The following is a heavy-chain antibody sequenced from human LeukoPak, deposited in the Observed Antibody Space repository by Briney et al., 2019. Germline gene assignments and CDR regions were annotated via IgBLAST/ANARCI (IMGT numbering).Heavy chain of an antibody. D-gene: IGHD3-10*01. CDR1: GDSISSSFYY. V-gene: IGHV4-39*01. CDR3: ARTYYYGSNWFDP. CDR2: IYYSGST. J-gene: IGHJ5*02. Sequence: SETLSLTCTVSGDSISSSFYYWGWIRQPPGKGLEWIGSIYYSGSTYYNPSLKSRVTISVDTSKNQFSLKLSSVTAADTAVYYCARTYYYGSNWFDPWGQGTLVTVSS.